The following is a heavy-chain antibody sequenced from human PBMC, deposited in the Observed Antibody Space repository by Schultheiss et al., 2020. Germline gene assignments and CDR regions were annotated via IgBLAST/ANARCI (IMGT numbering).Heavy chain of an antibody. CDR3: ARDLSGRTYAYSYMDV. V-gene: IGHV3-23*01. CDR2: ISGSGGST. D-gene: IGHD1-20*01. CDR1: GFTFDDYA. Sequence: GGSLRLSCAASGFTFDDYAMHWVRQAPGKGLEWVSAISGSGGSTYYADSVKGRFTISRDNSKNTLYLQMNSLRAEDTAVYYCARDLSGRTYAYSYMDVWGKGTTVTVSS. J-gene: IGHJ6*03.